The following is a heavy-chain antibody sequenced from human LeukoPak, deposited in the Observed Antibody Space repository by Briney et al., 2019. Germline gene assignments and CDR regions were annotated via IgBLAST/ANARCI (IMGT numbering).Heavy chain of an antibody. CDR1: GFTVSSND. CDR3: ARDRRGYGGNFDY. CDR2: IYSGGTT. J-gene: IGHJ4*02. D-gene: IGHD4-23*01. V-gene: IGHV3-66*01. Sequence: PGGSLRLSCVASGFTVSSNDMSCVRQSPGKGLEWVSVIYSGGTTSHADSAKGRFTISRDNSKNTLYLQMNSLRAEDTAVYYCARDRRGYGGNFDYWGQGTLVTVSS.